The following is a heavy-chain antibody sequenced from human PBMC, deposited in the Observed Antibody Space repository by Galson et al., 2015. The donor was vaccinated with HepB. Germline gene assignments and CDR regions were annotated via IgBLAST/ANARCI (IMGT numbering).Heavy chain of an antibody. D-gene: IGHD5-12*01. CDR2: INTYNGNT. J-gene: IGHJ4*02. CDR3: ARVSPQWMKPGGAGDY. Sequence: SVKVSCKASSYTFISYGISWVRQAPGHGLEWMGWINTYNGNTIYAQKLQGRVTMTTDTSTSTAYMELRSLRSDDTAVYFCARVSPQWMKPGGAGDYWGQGTLVTVSS. CDR1: SYTFISYG. V-gene: IGHV1-18*04.